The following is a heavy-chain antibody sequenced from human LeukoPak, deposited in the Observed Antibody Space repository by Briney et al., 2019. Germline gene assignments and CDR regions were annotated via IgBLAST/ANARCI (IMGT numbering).Heavy chain of an antibody. CDR3: GRDRRPQTLSKEQWLGHPRAWGMDV. CDR2: IYYSGST. D-gene: IGHD6-19*01. CDR1: GGSISSYY. V-gene: IGHV4-59*01. J-gene: IGHJ6*02. Sequence: SETLSLTCTVSGGSISSYYWSWIRQPPGKGLEWVGYIYYSGSTNYNPSLKSRVTISVDTSKNQFSLKLSSVTAADTAVYYCGRDRRPQTLSKEQWLGHPRAWGMDVWGQGTAVTVA.